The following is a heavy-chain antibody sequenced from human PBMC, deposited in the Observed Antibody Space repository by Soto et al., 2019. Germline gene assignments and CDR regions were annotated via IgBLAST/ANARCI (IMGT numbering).Heavy chain of an antibody. V-gene: IGHV4-59*01. Sequence: PSETLSLTCTVSGGSISNYYWSWIRQPPGKGLEWIGYIYYSGSTNYNPSLKSRVTISVDTSKNQFSLKLSSVTAADTAVYYCARVYAYYFDYWGQGTLVTVSS. CDR3: ARVYAYYFDY. CDR1: GGSISNYY. CDR2: IYYSGST. J-gene: IGHJ4*02. D-gene: IGHD2-8*01.